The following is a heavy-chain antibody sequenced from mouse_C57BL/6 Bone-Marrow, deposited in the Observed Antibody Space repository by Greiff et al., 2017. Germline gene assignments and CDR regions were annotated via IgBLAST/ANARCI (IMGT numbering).Heavy chain of an antibody. D-gene: IGHD2-4*01. CDR1: GFTFSSYA. Sequence: EVQLVESGGGLVKPGGSLKLSCAASGFTFSSYAMSWVRQTPEKRLEWVATISDGGSYTYYPDNVKGRFTISRDNAKNNLYLHMSHLKSEDTAMYYCASLYDDYLWYFDVWGTGTTVTVSS. J-gene: IGHJ1*03. CDR3: ASLYDDYLWYFDV. V-gene: IGHV5-4*01. CDR2: ISDGGSYT.